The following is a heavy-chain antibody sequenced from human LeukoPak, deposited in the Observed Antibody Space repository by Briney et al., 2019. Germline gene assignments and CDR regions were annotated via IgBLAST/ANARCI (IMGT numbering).Heavy chain of an antibody. Sequence: GGSLRLSCAASGFTFSSYGMHWVRQAPGKGLEWVAFIRYDGSDKYYADSVKGRFTISRDNSKNTLYLQMNSLRAEDTAVCYCAKGPHYYDGSGYARIDSWGQGTLVTVSS. CDR3: AKGPHYYDGSGYARIDS. J-gene: IGHJ4*02. CDR2: IRYDGSDK. CDR1: GFTFSSYG. D-gene: IGHD3-22*01. V-gene: IGHV3-30*02.